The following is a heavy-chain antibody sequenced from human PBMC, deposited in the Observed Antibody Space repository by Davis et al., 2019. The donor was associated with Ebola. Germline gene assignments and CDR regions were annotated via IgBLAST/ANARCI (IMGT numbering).Heavy chain of an antibody. CDR3: AREGGRYYDSSGYVFGI. CDR1: GYRFTSYY. Sequence: ASVTVSCKASGYRFTSYYMHWVRQAPGQGLEWMGIINPITGGTSYAQNFQVRVNMTRDTSTSTVYMELSSLRSEDTAVYYCAREGGRYYDSSGYVFGIWGQGTMVKVSS. V-gene: IGHV1-46*01. D-gene: IGHD3-22*01. CDR2: INPITGGT. J-gene: IGHJ3*02.